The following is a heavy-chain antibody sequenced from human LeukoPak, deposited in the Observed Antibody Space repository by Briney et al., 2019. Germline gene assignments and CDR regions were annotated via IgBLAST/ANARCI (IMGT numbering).Heavy chain of an antibody. V-gene: IGHV3-74*01. Sequence: GGSLRLSCAASGFXFSSYWIHWVRQAPGKGLVWVSRINSDGSSTSYADSVKGRFTISRDNAKNTLYLQMNSLRTEDTAVYYCARVLDTPMVYGTLGYWGQGTLVTVSS. CDR2: INSDGSST. CDR1: GFXFSSYW. CDR3: ARVLDTPMVYGTLGY. J-gene: IGHJ4*02. D-gene: IGHD5-18*01.